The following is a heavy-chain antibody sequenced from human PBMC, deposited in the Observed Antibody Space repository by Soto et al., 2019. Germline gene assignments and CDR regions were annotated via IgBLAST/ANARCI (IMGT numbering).Heavy chain of an antibody. CDR2: IIPILGIA. J-gene: IGHJ4*02. CDR1: GGTFSSYI. D-gene: IGHD6-19*01. V-gene: IGHV1-69*04. Sequence: SVKVSCKASGGTFSSYIISWVRQAPGQGLEWMGRIIPILGIANYAQKFQGRVTITADKSTSTAYMELSSLRSEDTAVYYCARDTLAVAGIMFLWGQGTLVTVSS. CDR3: ARDTLAVAGIMFL.